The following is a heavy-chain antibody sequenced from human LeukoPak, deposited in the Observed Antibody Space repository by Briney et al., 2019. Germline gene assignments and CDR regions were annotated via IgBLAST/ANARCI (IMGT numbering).Heavy chain of an antibody. CDR1: GYSFTSYW. J-gene: IGHJ4*02. V-gene: IGHV5-51*01. D-gene: IGHD5-12*01. CDR3: ARGPPRGYSGYDYLGHFDY. CDR2: IYPGDSDT. Sequence: GEPLKISCKGSGYSFTSYWIGWVRQMPGKGLEWMGIIYPGDSDTRYSPSFQGQVTISADKSISTAYLQWSSLKASDTAMYYCARGPPRGYSGYDYLGHFDYWGQGTLVTVSS.